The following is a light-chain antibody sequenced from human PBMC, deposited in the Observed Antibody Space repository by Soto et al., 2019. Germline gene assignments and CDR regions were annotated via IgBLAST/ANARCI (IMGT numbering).Light chain of an antibody. V-gene: IGKV1-33*01. CDR1: QDITND. CDR3: QQYDNVPLT. J-gene: IGKJ4*01. CDR2: EAS. Sequence: DIQMTQSPSSLSASVGDRVTITCQASQDITNDLNWYQQKPGKAPKVLIYEASNLETGVPSRFSGSGSGTEFYFHIRSPEPEGLATYFCQQYDNVPLTFGGGTKVEIK.